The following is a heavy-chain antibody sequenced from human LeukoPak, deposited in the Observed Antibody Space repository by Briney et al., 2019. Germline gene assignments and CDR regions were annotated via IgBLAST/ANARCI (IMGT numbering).Heavy chain of an antibody. Sequence: GGSLRLSCAASGFTFSDYAMSWVRQAPGKGLEWVSSISGSGGSTNYADSVKGRFTISRDNSKNTLHLQMNSLRAEDTAVYYCAKSRGNPYYYDSSGYYSLDYWGQGTLVTVSS. CDR3: AKSRGNPYYYDSSGYYSLDY. D-gene: IGHD3-22*01. CDR1: GFTFSDYA. J-gene: IGHJ4*02. CDR2: ISGSGGST. V-gene: IGHV3-23*01.